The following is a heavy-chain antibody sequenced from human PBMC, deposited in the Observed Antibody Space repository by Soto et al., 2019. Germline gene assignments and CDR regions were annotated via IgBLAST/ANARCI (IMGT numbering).Heavy chain of an antibody. Sequence: ASVKGCFKASGYAFTSYDINLVRQATGQGLEWMGWMNPNSGNTGYAQKFQGRVTMTRNTSISTAYMELSSLRSEDTAVYYCARGRAMAWPGWGQGTMVTVSS. J-gene: IGHJ4*02. V-gene: IGHV1-8*01. CDR1: GYAFTSYD. CDR3: ARGRAMAWPG. CDR2: MNPNSGNT.